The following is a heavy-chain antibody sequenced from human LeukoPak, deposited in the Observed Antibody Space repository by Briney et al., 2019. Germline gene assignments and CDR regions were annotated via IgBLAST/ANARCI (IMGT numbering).Heavy chain of an antibody. D-gene: IGHD3-16*01. Sequence: SETLSLTCTVFGGSISSSYWSWIRQPPGKGLEWIAYIYHSGSTTSFNPSLKSRVSISLDTSENQFSLKLSSVTAADTAVYYCARESASPFTFGGVTDYWGQGTLVTVSS. CDR3: ARESASPFTFGGVTDY. CDR1: GGSISSSY. CDR2: IYHSGSTT. V-gene: IGHV4-59*01. J-gene: IGHJ4*02.